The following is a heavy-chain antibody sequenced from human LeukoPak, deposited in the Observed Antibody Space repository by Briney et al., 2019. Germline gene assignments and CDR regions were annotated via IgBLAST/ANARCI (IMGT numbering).Heavy chain of an antibody. CDR1: GFTFSSYW. CDR3: ARDPMTTVTQFDY. Sequence: GRSLRLSCAASGFTFSSYWMSWVRQAPGKGLEWVANIKQDGSEKYYVDSVKGRFTISRDNAKNSLYLQMNSLRAEDTAVYYCARDPMTTVTQFDYWGQGTLVTVSS. D-gene: IGHD4-17*01. V-gene: IGHV3-7*03. J-gene: IGHJ4*02. CDR2: IKQDGSEK.